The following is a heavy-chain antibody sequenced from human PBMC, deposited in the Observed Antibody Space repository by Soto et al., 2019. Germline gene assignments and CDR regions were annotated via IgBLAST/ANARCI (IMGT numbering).Heavy chain of an antibody. D-gene: IGHD1-1*01. V-gene: IGHV4-34*01. CDR1: GGSFSGYY. CDR3: ARDAGTTSFGY. Sequence: QVQLQQWGAGLLKPSETLSLTCAVYGGSFSGYYWSWIRQPPGKGLEWIGEINHSGSTNYNPSLKSRVTISVDTSKNQFSLKLSSVTAADTAVYYCARDAGTTSFGYWGQGTLVTVSS. CDR2: INHSGST. J-gene: IGHJ4*02.